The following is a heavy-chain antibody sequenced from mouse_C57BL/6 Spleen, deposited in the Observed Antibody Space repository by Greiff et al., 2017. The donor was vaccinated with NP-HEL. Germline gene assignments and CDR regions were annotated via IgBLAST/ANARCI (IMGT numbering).Heavy chain of an antibody. V-gene: IGHV5-4*01. J-gene: IGHJ2*01. Sequence: EVQVVESGGGLVKPGGSLKLSCAASGFTFSSYAMSWVRQTPEKRLEWVATISDGGSYTYYPDNVKGRFTISRDNAKNNLYLQMSHLKSEDTAMYYCARERDGYPHYFDYWGQGTTLTVSS. CDR2: ISDGGSYT. CDR3: ARERDGYPHYFDY. D-gene: IGHD2-3*01. CDR1: GFTFSSYA.